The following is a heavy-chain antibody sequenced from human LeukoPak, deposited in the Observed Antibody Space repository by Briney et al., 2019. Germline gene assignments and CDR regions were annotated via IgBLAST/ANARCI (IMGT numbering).Heavy chain of an antibody. CDR2: IWYDGSNK. D-gene: IGHD3-22*01. J-gene: IGHJ5*02. V-gene: IGHV3-33*01. CDR3: ARGDYYDSSRTSFDP. Sequence: GGSLRLSCAASGFTFSSYGMHWVRQAPGKGLEWVAVIWYDGSNKYYADSVKGRFTISRDNSKNTLYLQMNSLRAEDTAVYYCARGDYYDSSRTSFDPWGQGTLATVSS. CDR1: GFTFSSYG.